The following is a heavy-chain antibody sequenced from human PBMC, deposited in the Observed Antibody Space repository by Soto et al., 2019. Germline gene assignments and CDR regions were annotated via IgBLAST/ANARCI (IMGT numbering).Heavy chain of an antibody. CDR3: ARVSYGGNLVFDY. CDR2: IYYSGST. CDR1: GGSISSGDYY. V-gene: IGHV4-30-4*02. D-gene: IGHD4-17*01. J-gene: IGHJ4*02. Sequence: SETLSLTCTVSGGSISSGDYYWSWIRQPPGKGLEWIGYIYYSGSTYYNPSLKSRVTTSVDTSKNQFSLKLSSVTAADTAVYYCARVSYGGNLVFDYWGQGTLVTVSS.